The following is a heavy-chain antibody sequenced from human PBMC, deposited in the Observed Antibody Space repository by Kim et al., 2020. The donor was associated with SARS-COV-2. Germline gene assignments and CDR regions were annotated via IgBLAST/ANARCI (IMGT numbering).Heavy chain of an antibody. CDR1: GFTFSSYE. CDR3: ARVWYYGSGSRPIKHYYYGMDV. V-gene: IGHV3-48*03. CDR2: ISSSGSTI. J-gene: IGHJ6*02. Sequence: GGSLRLSCAASGFTFSSYEMNWVRQAPGKGLEWVSYISSSGSTIYYADSVKGRFTISRDNAKNSLYLQMNSLRAEDTAVYYCARVWYYGSGSRPIKHYYYGMDVWGQGTTVTVSS. D-gene: IGHD3-10*01.